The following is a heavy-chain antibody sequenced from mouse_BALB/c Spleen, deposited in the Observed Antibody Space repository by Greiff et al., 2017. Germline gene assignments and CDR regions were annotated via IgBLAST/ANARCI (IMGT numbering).Heavy chain of an antibody. J-gene: IGHJ4*01. CDR3: ARGSTTYYAMDY. CDR2: ISSGGST. V-gene: IGHV5-6-5*01. Sequence: DVKLVESGGGLVKPGGSLKLSCAASGFTFSSYAMSWVRQTPEKRLEWVASISSGGSTYYPDSVKGRFTISRDNARNILYLQMSSLRSEDTAMYYCARGSTTYYAMDYWGQGTSVTVSS. CDR1: GFTFSSYA. D-gene: IGHD1-1*01.